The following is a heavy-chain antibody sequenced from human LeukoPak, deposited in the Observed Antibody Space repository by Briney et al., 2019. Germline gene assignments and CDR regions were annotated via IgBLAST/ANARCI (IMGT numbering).Heavy chain of an antibody. D-gene: IGHD3-22*01. Sequence: GGSLRLSCAASGFTFSSYEMNWVRQAPGKGLEWVSSISSSSSYIYYTDSVKGRFTISRDNAKNSLYLQMNSLRAEDTAVYYCAGEDSSGYWDYWGQGTLVTVSS. CDR3: AGEDSSGYWDY. CDR2: ISSSSSYI. CDR1: GFTFSSYE. V-gene: IGHV3-21*01. J-gene: IGHJ4*02.